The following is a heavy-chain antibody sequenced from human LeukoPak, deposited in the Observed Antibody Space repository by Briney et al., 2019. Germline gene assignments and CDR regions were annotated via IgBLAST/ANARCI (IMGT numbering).Heavy chain of an antibody. CDR1: GFTFSSYS. CDR2: ISSSSSTI. V-gene: IGHV3-48*04. Sequence: GGSLRLSCAASGFTFSSYSMNWVRQAPGKGLEWVSYISSSSSTIHYADSVKGRFTISRDNAKNSLYLQMNSLRAEDTAVYYCARDLYYDSASFDYWGQGTLVTVSS. J-gene: IGHJ4*02. D-gene: IGHD3-22*01. CDR3: ARDLYYDSASFDY.